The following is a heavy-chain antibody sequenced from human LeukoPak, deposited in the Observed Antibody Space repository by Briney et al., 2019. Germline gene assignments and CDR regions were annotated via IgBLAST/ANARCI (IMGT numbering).Heavy chain of an antibody. J-gene: IGHJ4*02. CDR2: ISAYNGST. D-gene: IGHD3-22*01. CDR3: ARLREGMIVAIFDY. Sequence: AAVTVSCKASGYTFTSYGISWVRQAPGQGLEWMGWISAYNGSTNYAQKLQGRVTMTTDTSTSTAYMELRSLRSDDTAVYYCARLREGMIVAIFDYWGQGTLVTVS. V-gene: IGHV1-18*01. CDR1: GYTFTSYG.